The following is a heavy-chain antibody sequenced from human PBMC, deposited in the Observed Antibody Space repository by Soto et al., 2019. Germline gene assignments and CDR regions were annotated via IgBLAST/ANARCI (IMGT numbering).Heavy chain of an antibody. Sequence: GVSLRLPCAASEFNFRSYCMSCVRKAPGKGLEWVANIKQDGSEKYYVDSVKGRFTISRDNAKNSLYLQMNSLRAEDTAVYYCARGRYYDFWSGFNRWGQGTTVTVSS. J-gene: IGHJ6*02. V-gene: IGHV3-7*01. CDR1: EFNFRSYC. CDR2: IKQDGSEK. D-gene: IGHD3-3*01. CDR3: ARGRYYDFWSGFNR.